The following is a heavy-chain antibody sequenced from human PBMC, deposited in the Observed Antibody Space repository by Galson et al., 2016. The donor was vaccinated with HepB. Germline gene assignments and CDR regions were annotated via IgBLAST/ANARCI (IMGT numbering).Heavy chain of an antibody. V-gene: IGHV3-74*01. CDR2: INGDGSDI. CDR1: GFSFSDYL. D-gene: IGHD3-16*01. Sequence: SLRLSCAASGFSFSDYLMHWVRQAPGKGLVWVSRINGDGSDITYAASVRGRFTMSVDKAKKQFSLKLTSVTAADTAVYYCATSGGPIWGSFDYWGQGTLVTVSS. J-gene: IGHJ4*02. CDR3: ATSGGPIWGSFDY.